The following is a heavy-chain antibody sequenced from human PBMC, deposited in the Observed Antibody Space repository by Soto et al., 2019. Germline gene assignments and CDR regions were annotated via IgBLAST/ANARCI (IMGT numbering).Heavy chain of an antibody. V-gene: IGHV3-66*01. D-gene: IGHD4-4*01. CDR3: TVQGPPPGDAFDI. CDR1: GFTVSSNY. J-gene: IGHJ3*02. Sequence: GGSLRLSCAASGFTVSSNYMSWVRQAPGKGLEWVSVIYSGGSTYYADSVKGRFTISRDNSKNTLYLQMNSLRAEDTAVYYCTVQGPPPGDAFDIWGQGTMVTVSS. CDR2: IYSGGST.